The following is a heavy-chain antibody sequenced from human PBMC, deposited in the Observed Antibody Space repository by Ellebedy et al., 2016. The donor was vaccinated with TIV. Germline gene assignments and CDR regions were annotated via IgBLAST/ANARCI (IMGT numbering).Heavy chain of an antibody. J-gene: IGHJ6*02. Sequence: GESLKISXTASGFTFGDYAMSWFRQAPGKGLEWVGFIRSKAYGGTTEYAASVKGRFTISRDDSKSIAYLQMNSLKTEDTAVYYCTVDDYGDYGGGGYGMDVWGQGTTVTVSS. D-gene: IGHD4-17*01. CDR3: TVDDYGDYGGGGYGMDV. CDR1: GFTFGDYA. CDR2: IRSKAYGGTT. V-gene: IGHV3-49*03.